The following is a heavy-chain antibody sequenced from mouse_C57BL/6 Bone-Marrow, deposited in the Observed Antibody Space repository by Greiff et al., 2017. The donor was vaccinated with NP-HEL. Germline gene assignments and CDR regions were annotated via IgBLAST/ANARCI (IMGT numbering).Heavy chain of an antibody. V-gene: IGHV5-6*01. Sequence: EVMLVESGGDLVKPGGSLKLSCAASGFTFSSYGMSWVRQTPDKRLEWVATISSGGSYTYYPDSVKGRFTISRDNAKNTLYLQMSSLKSEDTAMYYCARLWLLRRYAMDYWGQGTSVTVSS. CDR3: ARLWLLRRYAMDY. CDR1: GFTFSSYG. D-gene: IGHD2-3*01. CDR2: ISSGGSYT. J-gene: IGHJ4*01.